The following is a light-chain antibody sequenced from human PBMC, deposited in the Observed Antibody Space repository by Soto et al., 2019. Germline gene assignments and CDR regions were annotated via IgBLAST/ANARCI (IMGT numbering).Light chain of an antibody. Sequence: QSALTQPASVSGSPGQSITISCTGNTSNVGTYKFVSWYQYHPGKAPKLIIYEGSKRPSGVSSRFSGSKSGNTASLTISGLQADDDGDYYCSSYAGGSSMVFGGGTKLTVL. J-gene: IGLJ3*02. CDR1: TSNVGTYKF. CDR2: EGS. V-gene: IGLV2-23*01. CDR3: SSYAGGSSMV.